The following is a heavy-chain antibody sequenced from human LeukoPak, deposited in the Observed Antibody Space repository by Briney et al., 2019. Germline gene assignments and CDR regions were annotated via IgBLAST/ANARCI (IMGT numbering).Heavy chain of an antibody. D-gene: IGHD2-2*01. CDR3: ARGRGILKDASIQYYFDN. Sequence: GGSLRLSCVASGFXFSHYSINWVRQAPGKGLEWVSYISSSSSAVNYADSVKGRFTISRDMAKNSLYLQMNSLRDGDTAVYYCARGRGILKDASIQYYFDNWGQGTLVTVSS. V-gene: IGHV3-48*02. J-gene: IGHJ4*02. CDR1: GFXFSHYS. CDR2: ISSSSSAV.